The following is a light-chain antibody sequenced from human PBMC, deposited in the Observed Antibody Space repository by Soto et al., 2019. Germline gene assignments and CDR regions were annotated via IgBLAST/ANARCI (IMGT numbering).Light chain of an antibody. CDR2: EVS. CDR1: SSDVGGYNY. J-gene: IGLJ1*01. CDR3: SSYTSSSTYV. V-gene: IGLV2-14*01. Sequence: QSVLTQPASVSGSPGQSITISCTVTSSDVGGYNYVSWYQQHPGKAPKLMIYEVSNRPSGVSNRFSGSKSGNTASLTISGLQAEDEGDYYCSSYTSSSTYVFGTGTKVTVL.